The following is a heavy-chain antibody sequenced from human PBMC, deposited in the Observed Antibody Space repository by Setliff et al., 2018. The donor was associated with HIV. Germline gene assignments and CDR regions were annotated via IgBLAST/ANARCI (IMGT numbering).Heavy chain of an antibody. D-gene: IGHD4-17*01. CDR1: GYTFTSYD. V-gene: IGHV7-4-1*02. CDR2: INTDTGSP. Sequence: ASVKVSCKASGYTFTSYDINWVRQAPGQGLEWMGWINTDTGSPTYAQGVAGHFVFSLDTSVSTAYLQISSLQAEDTAVYYCTREVLRFDYWGQGTLVTVSS. J-gene: IGHJ4*02. CDR3: TREVLRFDY.